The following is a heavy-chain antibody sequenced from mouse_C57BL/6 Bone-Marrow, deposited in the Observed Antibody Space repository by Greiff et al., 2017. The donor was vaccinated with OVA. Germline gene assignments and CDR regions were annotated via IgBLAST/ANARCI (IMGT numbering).Heavy chain of an antibody. J-gene: IGHJ2*01. CDR2: IYPRDGST. CDR1: GYTFTSYD. Sequence: QVQLKESGPELVKPGASVKLSCKASGYTFTSYDINWVKQRPGQGLEWIGWIYPRDGSTKYNEKFKGKATLTVDTSSSTAYMELHSLTSEDSAVYFCARSYYGSSWLYYFDYWGQGTTLTVSS. D-gene: IGHD1-1*01. CDR3: ARSYYGSSWLYYFDY. V-gene: IGHV1-85*01.